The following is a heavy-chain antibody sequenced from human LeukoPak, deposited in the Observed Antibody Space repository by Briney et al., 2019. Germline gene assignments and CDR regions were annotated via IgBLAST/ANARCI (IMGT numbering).Heavy chain of an antibody. CDR2: ISLSGGSS. CDR3: ATQGVVIRRDDAFDI. J-gene: IGHJ3*02. Sequence: PGGSLRLSCTASGFSFSRYAMSWVRQAPGKGLEWVSTISLSGGSSYYADSVKGRFTISRDNSKNTLDLQMNSLRAEDTAVYYCATQGVVIRRDDAFDIWGQGTMVTVSS. D-gene: IGHD3-3*01. V-gene: IGHV3-23*01. CDR1: GFSFSRYA.